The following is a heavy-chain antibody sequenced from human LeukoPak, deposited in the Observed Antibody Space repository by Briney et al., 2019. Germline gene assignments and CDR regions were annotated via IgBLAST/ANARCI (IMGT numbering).Heavy chain of an antibody. CDR1: GDSISSYY. V-gene: IGHV4-59*01. D-gene: IGHD6-19*01. Sequence: NPSETLSLTCIVSGDSISSYYWSWIRQPPGKGLEWIGYISYSGSTNYNPSLKSRATISVDTSKNQFSLNLTSVTAADTAMYYCARWSLHSSGWYFDYWGQGTLVTVSS. CDR2: ISYSGST. J-gene: IGHJ4*02. CDR3: ARWSLHSSGWYFDY.